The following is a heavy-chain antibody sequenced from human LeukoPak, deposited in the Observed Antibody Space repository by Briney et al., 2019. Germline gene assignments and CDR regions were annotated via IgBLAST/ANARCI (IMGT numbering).Heavy chain of an antibody. CDR2: TKPDGSAE. J-gene: IGHJ6*02. CDR3: ARAEGMVFLYHPRSYGMDV. Sequence: GGSLRLSCAASGFTFRNYWMGWVRQAPGKGLEWVANTKPDGSAEYYADSVRGRFTISRDNAKNSLYLQMNSLRAEDTAVYYCARAEGMVFLYHPRSYGMDVWGQGTTVTVSS. D-gene: IGHD3-10*01. V-gene: IGHV3-7*04. CDR1: GFTFRNYW.